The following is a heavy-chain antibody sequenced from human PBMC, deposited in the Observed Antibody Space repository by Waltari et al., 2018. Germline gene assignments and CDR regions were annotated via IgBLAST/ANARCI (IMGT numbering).Heavy chain of an antibody. V-gene: IGHV3-23*04. CDR1: GFTFKNFA. J-gene: IGHJ4*02. CDR3: AKRWAIYYFEY. D-gene: IGHD3-9*01. Sequence: EVQLVESGGGLVQPGGSLRLSCAASGFTFKNFAMSWVRQAPGKGLEWVSTITGSGDTFYADSGKGRFATSRDKYKNTLSLQMNSLRAEDTAVYYCAKRWAIYYFEYWGQGNLVTVSS. CDR2: ITGSGDT.